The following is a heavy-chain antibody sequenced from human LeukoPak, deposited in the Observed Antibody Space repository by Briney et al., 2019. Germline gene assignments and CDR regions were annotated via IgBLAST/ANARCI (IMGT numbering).Heavy chain of an antibody. Sequence: WGSLRLSCAASGCTLNSNWMSWVRQAPGKGLEWVANVKQDGSGKYYVDTVQGRFTISRDNAKTSLYLKMNSLRAEDTAVYYCARLYYADSGTYNRPFDYWGQGTLVTVSS. D-gene: IGHD3-10*01. CDR3: ARLYYADSGTYNRPFDY. J-gene: IGHJ4*02. CDR2: VKQDGSGK. CDR1: GCTLNSNW. V-gene: IGHV3-7*04.